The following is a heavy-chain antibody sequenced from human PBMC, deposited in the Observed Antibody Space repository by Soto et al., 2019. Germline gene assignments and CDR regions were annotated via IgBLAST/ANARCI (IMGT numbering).Heavy chain of an antibody. CDR1: GFTFSSYA. V-gene: IGHV3-23*01. Sequence: PGGFLRLSCAASGFTFSSYAMSWVRQAPGKGLEWVSAISGSGGSTYYADSVKGRFTISRDNSKNTLYLQMNSLRAEDTAVYYCAKDYTEKKLLLYNWFDPWGQGTLVNVSS. J-gene: IGHJ5*02. CDR3: AKDYTEKKLLLYNWFDP. CDR2: ISGSGGST. D-gene: IGHD2-15*01.